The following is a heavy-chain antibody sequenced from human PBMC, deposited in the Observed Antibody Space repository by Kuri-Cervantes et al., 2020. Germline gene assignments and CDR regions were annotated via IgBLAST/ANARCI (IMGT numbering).Heavy chain of an antibody. CDR2: ISGSGGST. CDR3: TTEIVVVPAAMGLDAFDI. J-gene: IGHJ3*02. Sequence: GGSLRLSCAASGFTFSSYAMSWVRQAPGKGLEWVSAISGSGGSTYYADSVKGRFTISRDNSKNTLYLQMNSLKTEDTAVYYCTTEIVVVPAAMGLDAFDIWGQGTMVTVSS. D-gene: IGHD2-2*01. CDR1: GFTFSSYA. V-gene: IGHV3-23*01.